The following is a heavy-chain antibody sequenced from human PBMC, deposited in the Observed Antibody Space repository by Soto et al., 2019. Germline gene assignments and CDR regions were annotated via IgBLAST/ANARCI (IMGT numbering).Heavy chain of an antibody. CDR1: RGSFSYFH. CDR3: ARGGGNPASTNDF. V-gene: IGHV4-34*01. D-gene: IGHD3-16*01. CDR2: IHSSGST. J-gene: IGHJ4*02. Sequence: QVQLQQWGGGLLKPSETLSLTCGLHRGSFSYFHWSWIRQPPGKGLEWIGEIHSSGSTNYNPSLRSRVTISIDTSAMQFSLTLYSVTAADTAVYYCARGGGNPASTNDFWGQGALVTVSS.